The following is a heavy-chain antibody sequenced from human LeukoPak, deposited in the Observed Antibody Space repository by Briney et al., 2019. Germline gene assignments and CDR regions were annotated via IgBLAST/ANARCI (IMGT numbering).Heavy chain of an antibody. CDR2: INPNSGDT. Sequence: ASVKVSCKASGYTFTGYYMHWVRQAPGQGLEWMGWINPNSGDTNYAQKFQGRVTMTRDTSINTAYMELTRLRSDDTAVYYCAREPSPAPGRSYGRGHFDYWGQGTLVTVSS. V-gene: IGHV1-2*02. D-gene: IGHD5-18*01. CDR1: GYTFTGYY. J-gene: IGHJ4*02. CDR3: AREPSPAPGRSYGRGHFDY.